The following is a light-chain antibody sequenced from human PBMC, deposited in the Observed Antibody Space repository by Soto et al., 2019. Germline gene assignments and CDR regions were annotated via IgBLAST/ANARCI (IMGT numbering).Light chain of an antibody. CDR1: QSVSSY. J-gene: IGKJ5*01. CDR3: QHRSNWPPIT. V-gene: IGKV3-11*01. Sequence: EIVLTQSPATLSLSPGERATLYCRASQSVSSYLAWYQQKPGQAPRLLIYDASNRATGIPARFSGSGSGTDFTPTISSLEPEDFAVYYCQHRSNWPPITFGQGTRLEIK. CDR2: DAS.